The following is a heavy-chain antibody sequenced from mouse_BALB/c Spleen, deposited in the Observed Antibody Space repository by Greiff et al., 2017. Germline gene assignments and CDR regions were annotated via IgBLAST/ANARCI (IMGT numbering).Heavy chain of an antibody. J-gene: IGHJ4*01. CDR2: IYPGSGST. CDR3: ARSPYDYGRAMDY. D-gene: IGHD2-4*01. V-gene: IGHV1-77*01. CDR1: GYTFTDYV. Sequence: QVQLKESGPELVKPGASVKMSCKASGYTFTDYVIILVKQRTGQGLEWIGEIYPGSGSTYYNEKFKGKATLTADKSSNTAYMQLSSLTSEDSAVYFCARSPYDYGRAMDYWGQGTSVTVSS.